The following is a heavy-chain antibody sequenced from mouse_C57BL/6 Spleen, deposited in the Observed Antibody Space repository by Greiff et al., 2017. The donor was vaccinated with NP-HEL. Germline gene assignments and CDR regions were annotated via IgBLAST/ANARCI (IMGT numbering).Heavy chain of an antibody. CDR1: GYTFTDYY. CDR2: INPYNGGT. J-gene: IGHJ3*01. V-gene: IGHV1-19*01. CDR3: ARGRRGSSFWFAY. D-gene: IGHD1-1*01. Sequence: VQLQQSGPVLVKPGASVKMSCKASGYTFTDYYMNWVKQSHGKSLEWIGVINPYNGGTSYNQKFKGKATLTVDTSSSTAYMELNRLTSEDSAVDYCARGRRGSSFWFAYWGQGTLVTVSA.